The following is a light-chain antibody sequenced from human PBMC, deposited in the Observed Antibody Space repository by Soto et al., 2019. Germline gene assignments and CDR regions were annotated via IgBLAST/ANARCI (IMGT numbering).Light chain of an antibody. Sequence: EIVMTQSPATLSVSPGERATLSCRASQSVSSNLAWYQQKPGQAPRFLIYGASTRATGIPARFSGSGSGTDFTLTISSLQSEDFAVYYCQQYNWPPTWTFGQGTKVDIK. V-gene: IGKV3-15*01. CDR1: QSVSSN. CDR3: QQYNWPPTWT. J-gene: IGKJ1*01. CDR2: GAS.